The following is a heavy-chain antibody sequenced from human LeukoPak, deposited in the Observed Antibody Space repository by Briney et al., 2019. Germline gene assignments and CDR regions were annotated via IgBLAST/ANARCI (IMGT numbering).Heavy chain of an antibody. V-gene: IGHV1-2*02. CDR2: INPNSGGT. Sequence: ASVKVSCKASGYTFTGYYMHWVRQAPGQGLEWMGWINPNSGGTNYAQEFQGRVTMTRDTSISTAYMELSRLRSDDTAVYYCARARITIFGVVIIYNWFDPWGREPWSPSPQ. CDR1: GYTFTGYY. CDR3: ARARITIFGVVIIYNWFDP. J-gene: IGHJ5*02. D-gene: IGHD3-3*01.